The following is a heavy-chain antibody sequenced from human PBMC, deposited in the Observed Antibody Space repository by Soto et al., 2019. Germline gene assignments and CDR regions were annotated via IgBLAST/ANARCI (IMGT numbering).Heavy chain of an antibody. CDR2: ISWNSVSI. V-gene: IGHV3-9*01. D-gene: IGHD3-10*01. CDR3: AKDMENGYNPYYYYGMDV. CDR1: GFNFNDYG. J-gene: IGHJ6*02. Sequence: PGGSLRLSCAASGFNFNDYGMHWVRQAPGKGLEWVSSISWNSVSIGYADSVKGRFTISRDNAKNPLYLQMNSLRAEDTALYYCAKDMENGYNPYYYYGMDVWGQGTTVTVSS.